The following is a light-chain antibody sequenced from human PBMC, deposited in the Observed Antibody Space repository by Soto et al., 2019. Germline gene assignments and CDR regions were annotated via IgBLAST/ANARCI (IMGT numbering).Light chain of an antibody. CDR3: QQYGSSPLT. CDR1: QSFGDNY. CDR2: GAS. J-gene: IGKJ4*01. V-gene: IGKV3-20*01. Sequence: EIVWTQSPGTLSLSPGERATLSCRASQSFGDNYLAWYQQRSGQAPRLVIYGASSRASAVPDRFSGSGSGADFTLTISRLEPEDFAVYYCQQYGSSPLTFGGGTKVDIK.